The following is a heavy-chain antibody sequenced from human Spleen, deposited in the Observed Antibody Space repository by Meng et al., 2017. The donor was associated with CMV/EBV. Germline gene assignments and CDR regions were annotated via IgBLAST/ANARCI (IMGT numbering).Heavy chain of an antibody. CDR3: ARVIAVAGTAPFDY. CDR2: INLDSSDT. Sequence: ASSYTFTGCYLHWVRQATGQGLEGVGGINLDSSDTRYAQKFQGRVTMTRDTSISTGHMELSRLSSEDTAVYYCARVIAVAGTAPFDYWGQGTLVTVSS. CDR1: SYTFTGCY. D-gene: IGHD6-19*01. J-gene: IGHJ4*02. V-gene: IGHV1-2*02.